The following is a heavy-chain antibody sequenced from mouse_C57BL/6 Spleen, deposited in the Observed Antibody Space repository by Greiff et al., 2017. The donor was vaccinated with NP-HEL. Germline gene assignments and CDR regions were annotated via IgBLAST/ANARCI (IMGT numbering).Heavy chain of an antibody. D-gene: IGHD1-1*01. Sequence: QVQLQQPGAELVKPGASVKLSCKASGYTFTSYWMHWVKQRPGQGLEWIGDIYPGSGSTNYNEKFKGKATLTVDKSSSTAYMQLSSLTSEDSAVYYCARGPYYYGSSPYWYFEVWGTGTTVTVSS. V-gene: IGHV1-64*01. CDR2: IYPGSGST. CDR1: GYTFTSYW. CDR3: ARGPYYYGSSPYWYFEV. J-gene: IGHJ1*03.